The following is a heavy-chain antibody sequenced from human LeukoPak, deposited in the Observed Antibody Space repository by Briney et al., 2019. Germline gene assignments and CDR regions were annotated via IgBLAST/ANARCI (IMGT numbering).Heavy chain of an antibody. CDR1: GGTFSSYA. Sequence: SVKVSCKASGGTFSSYAISWVRQAPGQGLEWMGRIIPILGIANYAQKFQGRVTITADKSTSTAYMELSSLRSEDTDVYYCARSPANYYDRTPEATTLFDYWGQGTLVTVSS. CDR3: ARSPANYYDRTPEATTLFDY. CDR2: IIPILGIA. V-gene: IGHV1-69*04. J-gene: IGHJ4*02. D-gene: IGHD3-22*01.